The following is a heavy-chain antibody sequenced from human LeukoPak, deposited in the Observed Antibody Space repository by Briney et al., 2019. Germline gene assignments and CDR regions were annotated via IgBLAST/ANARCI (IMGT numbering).Heavy chain of an antibody. CDR2: IYYSGST. CDR1: GGSISSGGYY. Sequence: SETLSLTCTVSGGSISSGGYYWSWIRQHPGKGLEWIGYIYYSGSTYYNPSLKSRVTISVDTSKNQFSLKLSSVTAADTAVYYCARDGDITGTTTGGGSFDYWGQGTLVTVSS. V-gene: IGHV4-31*03. D-gene: IGHD1-20*01. CDR3: ARDGDITGTTTGGGSFDY. J-gene: IGHJ4*02.